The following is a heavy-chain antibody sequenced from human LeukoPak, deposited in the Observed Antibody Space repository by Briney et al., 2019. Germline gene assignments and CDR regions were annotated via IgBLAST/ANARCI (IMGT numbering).Heavy chain of an antibody. V-gene: IGHV4-34*01. J-gene: IGHJ4*02. Sequence: SETLSLTCAVYGGSFSDYYWTWIRQPPRKGLEWIGEINHRGSTNYNPSLKSRVTISVDTSKNQFSLKLSSVTAADTAVYYCARSVSGSGYKLDYWDQGTLVTVSS. D-gene: IGHD3-22*01. CDR2: INHRGST. CDR3: ARSVSGSGYKLDY. CDR1: GGSFSDYY.